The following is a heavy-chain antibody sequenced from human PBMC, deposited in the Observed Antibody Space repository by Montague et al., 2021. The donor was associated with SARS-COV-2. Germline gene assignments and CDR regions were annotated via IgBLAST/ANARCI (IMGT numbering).Heavy chain of an antibody. CDR3: AKRYCSGGSCYSGFDP. V-gene: IGHV3-21*06. D-gene: IGHD2-15*01. Sequence: SLRLSCAASGFTFNTYDMNWVRQAPGKGLEWVASISGASSHVYYADSVRGRFTISRDNGETSLFLQMTSLRGDDTAVYYCAKRYCSGGSCYSGFDPWGQGTLVTVSS. J-gene: IGHJ5*02. CDR2: ISGASSHV. CDR1: GFTFNTYD.